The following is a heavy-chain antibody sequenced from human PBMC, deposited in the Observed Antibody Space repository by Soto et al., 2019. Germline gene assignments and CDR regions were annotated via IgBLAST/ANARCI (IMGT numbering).Heavy chain of an antibody. J-gene: IGHJ4*02. CDR2: LNPGGSGA. CDR1: GLTSTTNY. D-gene: IGHD1-1*01. V-gene: IGHV1-46*04. CDR3: ASGRFMYFFDY. Sequence: GASVKVSCKASGLTSTTNYIHWVRQAPGQGLEWMGVLNPGGSGATYTQKLQGRVTMTRDTSTGTVYMELSSLKSEDTAVYFCASGRFMYFFDYWGQGTLVTVYS.